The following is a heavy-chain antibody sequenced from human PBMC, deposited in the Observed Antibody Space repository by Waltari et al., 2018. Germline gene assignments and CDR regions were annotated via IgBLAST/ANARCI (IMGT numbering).Heavy chain of an antibody. V-gene: IGHV1-2*02. CDR3: AREERELLGEDAFDI. J-gene: IGHJ3*02. CDR2: INPNSGGT. Sequence: QVQLVQSGAEVKKPGASVKVSCKASGYTFTGYYMHWVRQAPGQGLEWMGWINPNSGGTNYAQRFQGRVTMTRDTSISTAYMELSRLRSDDTAVYYCAREERELLGEDAFDIWGQGTMVTVSS. D-gene: IGHD1-26*01. CDR1: GYTFTGYY.